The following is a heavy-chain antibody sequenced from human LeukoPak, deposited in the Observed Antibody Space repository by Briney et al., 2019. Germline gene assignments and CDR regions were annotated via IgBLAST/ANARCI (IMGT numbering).Heavy chain of an antibody. D-gene: IGHD3-3*01. J-gene: IGHJ4*02. CDR3: AKDQEQITIFGVAIEGFGSPSDY. CDR1: GFTLSSYA. CDR2: ISGSGGST. V-gene: IGHV3-23*01. Sequence: GGSLRLSCAASGFTLSSYAMNWVRQAPGKGLEWVSAISGSGGSTYYADSVKGRFTISRDNSKNTLYLQMNSLRAEDTAVYYCAKDQEQITIFGVAIEGFGSPSDYWGQGSLVTVSS.